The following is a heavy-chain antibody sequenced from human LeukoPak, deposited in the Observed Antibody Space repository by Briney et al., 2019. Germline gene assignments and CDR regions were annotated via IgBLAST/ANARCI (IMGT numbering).Heavy chain of an antibody. D-gene: IGHD6-13*01. Sequence: ASVKVSCKASGYTSTGYYMHWVRQAPGQGLEWMGRINPNSGGTNYAQKFQGRVTMTRDTSISTAYMELTRLRSDDTAVYYCARGEAAAQQYNWFDPWGQGTLVTVSS. CDR3: ARGEAAAQQYNWFDP. CDR2: INPNSGGT. J-gene: IGHJ5*02. V-gene: IGHV1-2*06. CDR1: GYTSTGYY.